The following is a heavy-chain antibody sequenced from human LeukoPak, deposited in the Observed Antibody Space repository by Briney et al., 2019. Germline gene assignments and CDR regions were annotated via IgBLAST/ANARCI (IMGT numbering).Heavy chain of an antibody. D-gene: IGHD6-13*01. V-gene: IGHV1-69*13. CDR1: GGTFSSYA. CDR3: ASNSAAPSPYYYYGMDV. J-gene: IGHJ6*02. Sequence: SVKVSCKASGGTFSSYAISWARQAPGQGLEWMGGIIPIFGTANYAQKFQGRVTITADESTSTAYMELSSLRSEDTAVYYCASNSAAPSPYYYYGMDVWGQGTTVTVSS. CDR2: IIPIFGTA.